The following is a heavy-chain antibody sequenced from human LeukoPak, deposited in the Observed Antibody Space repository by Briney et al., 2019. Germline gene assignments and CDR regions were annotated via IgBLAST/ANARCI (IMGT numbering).Heavy chain of an antibody. V-gene: IGHV1-2*02. Sequence: ASVKVSCKASGYTFTGYYMHWVRQAPGQGLEWMGWINPNSGGTNYAQKFQGRVTMARDTSITTAYMELTRLRSDDTAVYYCARGVPGTYYYYYMDDWGKGTTVTVSS. CDR3: ARGVPGTYYYYYMDD. CDR2: INPNSGGT. D-gene: IGHD2-2*01. J-gene: IGHJ6*03. CDR1: GYTFTGYY.